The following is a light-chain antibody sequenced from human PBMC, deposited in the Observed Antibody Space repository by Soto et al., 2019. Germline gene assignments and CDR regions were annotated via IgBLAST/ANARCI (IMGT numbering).Light chain of an antibody. CDR3: QKYNKDSPAT. Sequence: DIQLTQPPSSLSASVGDRVTFTCRASQDISHFLAWYQQRPGEVPRLLIYGASTLQSGVSSRFSGSGFGTDFTLTIASLQPEDVATYYCQKYNKDSPATFGPGTKVEIK. CDR2: GAS. J-gene: IGKJ1*01. V-gene: IGKV1-27*01. CDR1: QDISHF.